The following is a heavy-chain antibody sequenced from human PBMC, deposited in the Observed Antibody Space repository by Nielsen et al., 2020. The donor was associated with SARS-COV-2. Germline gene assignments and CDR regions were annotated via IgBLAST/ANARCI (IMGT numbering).Heavy chain of an antibody. Sequence: ASVKVSCKVSGGALTLFSMHWVRQAPGKGLEWMGEFDPQDGETNYAQKFQGRVTITADKSTSTAYMELSSLRSEDTAVYYCARDRGYSYGCDIWGQGTMVTVSS. CDR2: FDPQDGET. D-gene: IGHD5-18*01. CDR3: ARDRGYSYGCDI. CDR1: GGALTLFS. V-gene: IGHV1-24*01. J-gene: IGHJ3*02.